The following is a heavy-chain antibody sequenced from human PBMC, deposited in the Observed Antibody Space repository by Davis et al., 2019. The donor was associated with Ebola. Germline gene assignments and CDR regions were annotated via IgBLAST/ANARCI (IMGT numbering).Heavy chain of an antibody. Sequence: PGGSLRLSCAASGFSFSSYAMNWVRQAPGKGLEWVALIWYDGSNKYYGDSVKGRFTISRDNSKNTLYLQMNSLRAEDTAVYYCARDGGSGWEDYWGQGTLVTVSS. V-gene: IGHV3-33*01. CDR1: GFSFSSYA. CDR2: IWYDGSNK. D-gene: IGHD6-19*01. J-gene: IGHJ4*02. CDR3: ARDGGSGWEDY.